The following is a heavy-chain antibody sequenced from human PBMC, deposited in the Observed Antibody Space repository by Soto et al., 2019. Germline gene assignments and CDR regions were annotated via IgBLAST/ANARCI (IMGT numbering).Heavy chain of an antibody. CDR1: GFTFTNYY. CDR2: VNEDGSER. CDR3: AKGGGAWGDY. Sequence: GGSLSLSCAASGFTFTNYYMSWVRQAQGKGPEWVANVNEDGSERYYVDSVKGRFTVSRDNAKNSLYLQMNSLRAEDTAVYYCAKGGGAWGDYWGQGTLVTVSS. V-gene: IGHV3-7*01. J-gene: IGHJ4*02. D-gene: IGHD1-26*01.